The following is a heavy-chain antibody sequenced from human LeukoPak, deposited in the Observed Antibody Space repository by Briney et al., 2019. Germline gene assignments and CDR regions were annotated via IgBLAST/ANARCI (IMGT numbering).Heavy chain of an antibody. V-gene: IGHV3-23*01. CDR3: AKDDHGGSGWRDYFDY. D-gene: IGHD6-19*01. CDR2: ISGSGGST. J-gene: IGHJ4*02. CDR1: GFTFTSYA. Sequence: GGSLRLACAASGFTFTSYAMSWVRQAPGKGLEWVSSISGSGGSTYYADSVKGRFTISRDSSKNTLYLQMNSLRAEDTAVYYCAKDDHGGSGWRDYFDYWGQGSLVTVSS.